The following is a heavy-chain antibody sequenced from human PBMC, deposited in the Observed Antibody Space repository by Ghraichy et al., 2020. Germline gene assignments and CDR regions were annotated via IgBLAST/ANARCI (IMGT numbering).Heavy chain of an antibody. CDR3: ARRAGWELSSHWFDP. CDR2: IYPGDSDT. CDR1: GYSFTSYW. J-gene: IGHJ5*02. V-gene: IGHV5-51*01. Sequence: GESLNISCKGSGYSFTSYWIGWVRQMPGKGLEWMGIIYPGDSDTRYSPSFQGQVTISADKSISTAYLQWSSLKASDTAMYYCARRAGWELSSHWFDPWGQGTLVTVSS. D-gene: IGHD1-26*01.